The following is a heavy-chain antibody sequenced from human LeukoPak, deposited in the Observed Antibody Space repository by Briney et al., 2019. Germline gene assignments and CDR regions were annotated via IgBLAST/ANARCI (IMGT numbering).Heavy chain of an antibody. V-gene: IGHV3-11*01. CDR3: ARMARAVVVSWYFDL. Sequence: GGSLRLSFAASGFTFNDYYMSWIRRASWKGLEWVSYITSSGNNIYYADSVKGRFTISRDSAKNSLYLQMNSLRADDTAVYYCARMARAVVVSWYFDLWGRGTLVTVSS. CDR1: GFTFNDYY. J-gene: IGHJ2*01. D-gene: IGHD3-22*01. CDR2: ITSSGNNI.